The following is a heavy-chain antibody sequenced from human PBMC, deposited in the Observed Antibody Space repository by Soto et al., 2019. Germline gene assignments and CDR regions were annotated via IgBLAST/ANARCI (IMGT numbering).Heavy chain of an antibody. CDR1: GGSISSYY. Sequence: SETLSLTCTVSGGSISSYYWSWIRQPPGKGLEWIGYIYYSGSTNYNPSLKSRVTISVDTSKNQFSLKLSSVTAADTAVYYCAREVYGEKTRENYYYYYMDVWGKGTTVTVSS. CDR2: IYYSGST. D-gene: IGHD4-17*01. J-gene: IGHJ6*03. CDR3: AREVYGEKTRENYYYYYMDV. V-gene: IGHV4-59*01.